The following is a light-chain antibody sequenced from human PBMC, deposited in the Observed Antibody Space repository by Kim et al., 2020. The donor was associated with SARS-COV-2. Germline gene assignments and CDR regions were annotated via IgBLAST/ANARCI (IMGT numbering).Light chain of an antibody. J-gene: IGKJ1*01. V-gene: IGKV1-39*01. Sequence: SASIGDRVTMTCRASQTISNYVNWYQQKPGNAPKLLMYKASTLQSGVPSRFSGSGSGTDFTLTINSLQPEDFAIYYCQQSYLNPVTFGQGTKVEIK. CDR3: QQSYLNPVT. CDR1: QTISNY. CDR2: KAS.